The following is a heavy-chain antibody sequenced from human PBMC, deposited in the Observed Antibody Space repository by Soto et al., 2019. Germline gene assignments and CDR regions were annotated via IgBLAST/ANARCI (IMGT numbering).Heavy chain of an antibody. CDR2: ISAYNGNT. D-gene: IGHD3-22*01. V-gene: IGHV1-18*04. J-gene: IGHJ4*02. Sequence: ASVQVSCKASGYTFTSYGISWVRQAPGQGLEWTGWISAYNGNTNYAQKLQGRVTMTTDTSTSTAYMELRSLRSDDTAVYYCARDAYYYDSSGSFDYWGQGTLVTVSS. CDR3: ARDAYYYDSSGSFDY. CDR1: GYTFTSYG.